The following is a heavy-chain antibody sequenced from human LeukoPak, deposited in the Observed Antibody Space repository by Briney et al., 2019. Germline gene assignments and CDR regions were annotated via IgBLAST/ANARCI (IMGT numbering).Heavy chain of an antibody. V-gene: IGHV4-38-2*01. Sequence: SETLSLTCDVSGYSISSGYYWGWIRQPPGRGLEWIGSIYYTGSTYYNPSLRSRGTISMDTSKNQFSLRLNSVTAADTAIYYCARRIVVVPAAIRNGDAFDIWGQGTMVSVSS. CDR1: GYSISSGYY. D-gene: IGHD2-2*01. CDR3: ARRIVVVPAAIRNGDAFDI. J-gene: IGHJ3*02. CDR2: IYYTGST.